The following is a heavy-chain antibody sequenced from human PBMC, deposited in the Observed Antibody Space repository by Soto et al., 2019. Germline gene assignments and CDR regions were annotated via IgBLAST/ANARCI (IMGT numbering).Heavy chain of an antibody. Sequence: EVQLVESGGGLVQPGGSLRLSCAASGFTFSGYSMNWVRQAPGKGLEWVSYISSSSDPIYYTDSVKGRFTISRDNAKNSMYLQMNSLRDEDTAVYYCARAPPYMSYGMDVWGQGTTLTVSS. CDR3: ARAPPYMSYGMDV. CDR1: GFTFSGYS. J-gene: IGHJ6*02. D-gene: IGHD5-18*01. V-gene: IGHV3-48*02. CDR2: ISSSSDPI.